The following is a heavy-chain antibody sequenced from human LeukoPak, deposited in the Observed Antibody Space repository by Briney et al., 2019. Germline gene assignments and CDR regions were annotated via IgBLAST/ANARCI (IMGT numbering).Heavy chain of an antibody. J-gene: IGHJ3*02. CDR2: IYYSGST. CDR3: ARAQYYYDTSGYYNDAFDI. Sequence: PSETLSLTCTVSGGSISSYYWSWIRQPPGKGLEWIGYIYYSGSTKYNPSLKSRVTISVDTSKNQFSLKLSSVTAADTAVYYCARAQYYYDTSGYYNDAFDIWGQGTMVTVSS. CDR1: GGSISSYY. V-gene: IGHV4-59*08. D-gene: IGHD3-22*01.